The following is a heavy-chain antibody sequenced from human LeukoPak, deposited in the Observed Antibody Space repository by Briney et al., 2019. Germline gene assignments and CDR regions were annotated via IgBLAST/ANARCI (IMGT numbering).Heavy chain of an antibody. D-gene: IGHD3-10*01. J-gene: IGHJ5*02. CDR1: GFTFSSYG. Sequence: PGRSLRLSCAASGFTFSSYGMHWVRQAPGKGLEWVAVISYDGSNKYYADSVKGRFTISRDNSKNTLYLQMNSLRAEDTAVYYCAKDFARDYYTKPFDPWGQGTLVTVSS. V-gene: IGHV3-30*18. CDR2: ISYDGSNK. CDR3: AKDFARDYYTKPFDP.